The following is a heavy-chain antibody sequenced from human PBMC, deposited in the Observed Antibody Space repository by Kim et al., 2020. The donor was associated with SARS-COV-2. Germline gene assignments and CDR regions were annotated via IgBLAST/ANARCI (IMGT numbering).Heavy chain of an antibody. CDR3: ARDKNSLWDGSVSFGMDV. D-gene: IGHD3-10*01. J-gene: IGHJ6*02. CDR2: TLSGGTNQ. CDR1: GFTLSDYG. Sequence: GGSLRLSCTASGFTLSDYGMNWVRQAPGKGLECVAVTLSGGTNQYYIDSVKGRFTISRDNSRNTLYLQMNSLRAEDTAVYYCARDKNSLWDGSVSFGMDVWGQGTTVAVSS. V-gene: IGHV3-33*01.